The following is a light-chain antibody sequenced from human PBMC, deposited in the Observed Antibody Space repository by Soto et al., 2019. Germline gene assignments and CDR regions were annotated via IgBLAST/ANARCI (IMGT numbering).Light chain of an antibody. Sequence: EIVLTQSPGSLSLSLGERATLSCRASQSVDSSFFAWYQQKPGQAPRLLIYGASNSASGIPDRFSGSDSGTDFTLTISRLEPEDFAVYYCQQYVSSVTFGQGTKVEIK. CDR2: GAS. CDR3: QQYVSSVT. CDR1: QSVDSSF. V-gene: IGKV3-20*01. J-gene: IGKJ1*01.